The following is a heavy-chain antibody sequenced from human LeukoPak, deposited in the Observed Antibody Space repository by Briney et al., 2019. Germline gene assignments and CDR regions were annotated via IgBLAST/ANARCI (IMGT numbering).Heavy chain of an antibody. CDR1: GFTFSNYG. J-gene: IGHJ4*02. CDR3: ATQAVAGDFDY. CDR2: ISDDGSNK. V-gene: IGHV3-30*03. D-gene: IGHD6-19*01. Sequence: VRLGGSLRLSCAASGFTFSNYGMHWVRQAPGKGLEWVALISDDGSNKKYADSVKGRFTISRDNSKNTLYLQMNSLRAEDTAVYYCATQAVAGDFDYWGQGTLVTVSS.